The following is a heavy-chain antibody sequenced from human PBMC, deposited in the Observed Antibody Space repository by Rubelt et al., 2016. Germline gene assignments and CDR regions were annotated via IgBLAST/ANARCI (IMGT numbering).Heavy chain of an antibody. CDR3: AKPDSMTYIDY. V-gene: IGHV3-23*01. CDR1: GFTFSDFA. CDR2: FIGSGDYT. Sequence: GGRLVQPGGFLRLACAASGFTFSDFAMSWVRQAPGKGLEWVPVFIGSGDYTNYADPVKGRFTISRANSKNTLYLQINSLRAEDTAVYYCAKPDSMTYIDYWGQGTLVTVSS. D-gene: IGHD2-21*01. J-gene: IGHJ4*02.